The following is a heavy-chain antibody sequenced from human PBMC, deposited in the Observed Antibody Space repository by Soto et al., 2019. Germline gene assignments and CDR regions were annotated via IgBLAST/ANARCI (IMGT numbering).Heavy chain of an antibody. Sequence: TLSLTCAVSGGSFSGYYWSWIRQPPGKGLEWIGEVNHSGSTNYNPSFKGRVTISVDTSKNQFSLKLSSVTAADTAVDYCARVQKLTGTHFDYWGQGTMVTVSS. CDR2: VNHSGST. CDR1: GGSFSGYY. V-gene: IGHV4-34*01. J-gene: IGHJ4*02. D-gene: IGHD7-27*01. CDR3: ARVQKLTGTHFDY.